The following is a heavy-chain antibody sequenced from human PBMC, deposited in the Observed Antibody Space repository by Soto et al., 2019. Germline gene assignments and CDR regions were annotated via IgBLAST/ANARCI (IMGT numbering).Heavy chain of an antibody. J-gene: IGHJ4*02. Sequence: QVQLVQSGAEVKKPGSSVKVSCKASGGKFTANTFSWVRQAPGQGLEWMGRIIPILDEAHYAQRFQGRVTITADRSTNTTYMELSSLTSGDTAVYYCARERITTLFYWGQGTLVTVSS. CDR3: ARERITTLFY. CDR2: IIPILDEA. CDR1: GGKFTANT. D-gene: IGHD4-4*01. V-gene: IGHV1-69*08.